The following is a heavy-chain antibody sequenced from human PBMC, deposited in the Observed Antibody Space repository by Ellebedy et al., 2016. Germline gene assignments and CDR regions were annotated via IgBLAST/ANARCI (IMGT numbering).Heavy chain of an antibody. CDR2: IYPGDSDT. D-gene: IGHD6-19*01. CDR1: GYTFFDHW. CDR3: ARTLNSGWYGWFDP. J-gene: IGHJ5*02. Sequence: GESLKISXQGSGYTFFDHWIGWVRQIPGKGLEWMGIIYPGDSDTRYSPSFQGQVTISADKSISTAYLQWSSLKASDTAMYYCARTLNSGWYGWFDPWGQGTLDTVSS. V-gene: IGHV5-51*01.